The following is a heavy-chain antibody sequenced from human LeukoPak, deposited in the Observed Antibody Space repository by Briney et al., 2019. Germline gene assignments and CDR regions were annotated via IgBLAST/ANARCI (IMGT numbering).Heavy chain of an antibody. V-gene: IGHV1-46*01. D-gene: IGHD4-23*01. CDR3: ARDNSVEDTAWWFDP. CDR2: INPSGGST. J-gene: IGHJ5*02. Sequence: ASVKVSSKASGYTFTSYYMHWVRQAPGQGLEWMGIINPSGGSTSYAQKFQGRVTMTRDMSTSTDYMELSSLRSEDTAVYYCARDNSVEDTAWWFDPWGQGTLVTVPS. CDR1: GYTFTSYY.